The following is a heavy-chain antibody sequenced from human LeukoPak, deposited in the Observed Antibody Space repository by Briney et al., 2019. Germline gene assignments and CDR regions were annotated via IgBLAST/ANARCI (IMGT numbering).Heavy chain of an antibody. CDR2: IIPIFGTA. CDR3: ARGLLPSTVTISYYYYMDV. J-gene: IGHJ6*03. V-gene: IGHV1-69*01. D-gene: IGHD4-17*01. CDR1: GGTFSSYA. Sequence: VKVSCKASGGTFSSYAISWVRQAPGQGLEWMGGIIPIFGTANYAQKFQGGVTITADESTSTAYMELSSLRSEDTAVYYCARGLLPSTVTISYYYYMDVWGKGTTVTISS.